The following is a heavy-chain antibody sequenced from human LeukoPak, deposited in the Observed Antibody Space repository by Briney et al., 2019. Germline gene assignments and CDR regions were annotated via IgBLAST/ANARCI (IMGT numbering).Heavy chain of an antibody. CDR2: IYYSGST. CDR3: AGGGIHPYYYYYYGMDV. J-gene: IGHJ6*02. Sequence: SETLSLTCTVSGGSISSYYWSWIRQPPGKGLEWIGYIYYSGSTNYNPSLKSRVTISVETSKNQFSLKLSSVTAADTAVYYCAGGGIHPYYYYYYGMDVWGQGTTVTVSS. CDR1: GGSISSYY. D-gene: IGHD5-18*01. V-gene: IGHV4-59*01.